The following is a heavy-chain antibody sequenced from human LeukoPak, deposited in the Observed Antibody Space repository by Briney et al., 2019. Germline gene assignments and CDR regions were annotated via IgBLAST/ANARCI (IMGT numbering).Heavy chain of an antibody. V-gene: IGHV4-39*07. CDR3: ARGLEEGGGYYYYMDV. J-gene: IGHJ6*03. Sequence: PSETLSLTCTVSGGSISSSSYYWGWIRQPPGKGLEWIGSIYYSGSTYYNPSLKSRVTISVDTSKNQFSLKLSSVTAADTAVYYCARGLEEGGGYYYYMDVWGKGTTVTISS. CDR2: IYYSGST. D-gene: IGHD1-1*01. CDR1: GGSISSSSYY.